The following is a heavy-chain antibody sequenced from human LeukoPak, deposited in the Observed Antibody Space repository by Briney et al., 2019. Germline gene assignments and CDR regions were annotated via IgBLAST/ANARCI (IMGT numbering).Heavy chain of an antibody. CDR1: GYTFTGYY. J-gene: IGHJ4*02. D-gene: IGHD3-3*01. V-gene: IGHV1-2*06. CDR3: ARAQLRITIFGVVTPAFDY. CDR2: INPNSGGT. Sequence: ASVKVSCKASGYTFTGYYMHWVRQAPGQGLEWMGRINPNSGGTNYAQKFQGRVTMTRDTSICTAYMELSRLRSDDTAVYYCARAQLRITIFGVVTPAFDYWGQGTLVTVSS.